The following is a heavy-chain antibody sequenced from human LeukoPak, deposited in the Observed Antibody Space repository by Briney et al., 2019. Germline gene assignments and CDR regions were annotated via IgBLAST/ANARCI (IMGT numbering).Heavy chain of an antibody. J-gene: IGHJ4*02. Sequence: SETLSLTCAVYGGSFSGYYRSWIRQPPGKELEWIGEINHSGSTNYNPSLKSRVTISVDTSKNQFSLKLSSVTAADTAVYYCARAVGLWFGELLSQPHFDYWGQGTLVTVSS. D-gene: IGHD3-10*01. CDR3: ARAVGLWFGELLSQPHFDY. CDR2: INHSGST. V-gene: IGHV4-34*01. CDR1: GGSFSGYY.